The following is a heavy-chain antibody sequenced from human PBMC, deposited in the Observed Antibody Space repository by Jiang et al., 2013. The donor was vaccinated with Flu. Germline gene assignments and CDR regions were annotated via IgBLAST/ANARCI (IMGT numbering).Heavy chain of an antibody. V-gene: IGHV3-11*06. Sequence: QLVESGGGLVKPGGSLRLSCAASGFTFSDYYMSWIRQAPGKGLEWVSYISSSSSYTNYADSVKGRFTISRDNAKNSLYLQMNSLRAEDTAVYYCARVSSGGSYYYYYMDVWGKGTTVTVSS. D-gene: IGHD2-15*01. CDR1: GFTFSDYY. CDR2: ISSSSSYT. CDR3: ARVSSGGSYYYYYMDV. J-gene: IGHJ6*03.